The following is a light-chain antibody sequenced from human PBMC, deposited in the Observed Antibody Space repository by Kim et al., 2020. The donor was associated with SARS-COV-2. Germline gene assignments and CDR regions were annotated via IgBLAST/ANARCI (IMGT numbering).Light chain of an antibody. CDR2: DVS. J-gene: IGLJ1*01. V-gene: IGLV2-14*03. CDR1: SSDVGGYNY. CDR3: SSYTSSSTLDV. Sequence: QSITISCTGTSSDVGGYNYVSWYQQHPGKAPKLIIFDVSYRPSGVSNRFSGSKSGNTASLTISGLQAEDEADYYCSSYTSSSTLDVFGTGTKVTVL.